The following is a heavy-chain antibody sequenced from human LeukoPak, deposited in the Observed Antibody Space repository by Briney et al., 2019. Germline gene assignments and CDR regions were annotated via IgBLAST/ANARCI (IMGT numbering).Heavy chain of an antibody. V-gene: IGHV5-10-1*01. D-gene: IGHD3-10*01. J-gene: IGHJ5*02. CDR1: GYSFNNYW. Sequence: GESLKISCKGSGYSFNNYWISWVRQMPGQGLEWMGRIDPSDSYTNYSPSFQGHGTISADRSISTAYLQWSSLKASDTAMYYCARLWFGESSNWFDPWGQGTLVTVSS. CDR2: IDPSDSYT. CDR3: ARLWFGESSNWFDP.